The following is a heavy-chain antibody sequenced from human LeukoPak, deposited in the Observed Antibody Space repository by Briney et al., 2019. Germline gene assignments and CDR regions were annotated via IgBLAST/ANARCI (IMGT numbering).Heavy chain of an antibody. V-gene: IGHV3-21*01. CDR3: ARHVVAVGFDY. Sequence: GGSLRLSCAASGFTFSTYTMNWVRQAPGKGLEWVSSITSSSSYIYYADSVKGRFTISRDNAKNSLYLQMNSLRAEDTAVYYCARHVVAVGFDYWGQGTLVTVSS. CDR1: GFTFSTYT. J-gene: IGHJ4*02. D-gene: IGHD3-22*01. CDR2: ITSSSSYI.